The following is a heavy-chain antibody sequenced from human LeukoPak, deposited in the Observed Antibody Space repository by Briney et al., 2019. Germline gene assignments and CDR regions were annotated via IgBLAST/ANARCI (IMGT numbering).Heavy chain of an antibody. J-gene: IGHJ4*02. CDR3: ARHRFLDSSDYSQTILFDY. CDR1: GGSFSGYY. D-gene: IGHD3-22*01. Sequence: SETLSLTCAVYGGSFSGYYWSWIRQPPGKGLEWIGEINHSGSTNYNPSLKSRVTISVDTSKNQFSLKLSSVTAADTAVYYCARHRFLDSSDYSQTILFDYWGQGTLVTVSS. V-gene: IGHV4-34*01. CDR2: INHSGST.